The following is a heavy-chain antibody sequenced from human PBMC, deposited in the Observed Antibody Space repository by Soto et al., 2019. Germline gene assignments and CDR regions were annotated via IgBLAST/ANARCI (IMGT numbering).Heavy chain of an antibody. CDR1: GFTFSAHA. CDR2: ISSSGTYV. V-gene: IGHV3-21*01. D-gene: IGHD1-1*01. CDR3: ARDGNYHEF. Sequence: GGSRRLSCGGSGFTFSAHAMVGVRQAPGKGLEWVSSISSSGTYVYYADSVEGRFTIFRDDARNSVYLQMNSLTVEDTAVYYCARDGNYHEFWGQGTPVTVSS. J-gene: IGHJ4*02.